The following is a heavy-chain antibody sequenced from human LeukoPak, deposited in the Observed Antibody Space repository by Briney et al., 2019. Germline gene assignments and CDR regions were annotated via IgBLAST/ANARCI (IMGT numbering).Heavy chain of an antibody. Sequence: GGSLRLSCAASGFTFSSYGMHWVRQAPGKGLEWVSYISSSGSTKYYADSVKGRFTISRDNAKNSLYLQMNSLRAEDTAVYYCAELGITMIGGVWGKGTTVTISS. J-gene: IGHJ6*04. V-gene: IGHV3-48*04. D-gene: IGHD3-10*02. CDR1: GFTFSSYG. CDR3: AELGITMIGGV. CDR2: ISSSGSTK.